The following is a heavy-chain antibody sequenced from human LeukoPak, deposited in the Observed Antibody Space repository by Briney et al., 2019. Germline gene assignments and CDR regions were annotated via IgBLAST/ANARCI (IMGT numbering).Heavy chain of an antibody. D-gene: IGHD4-17*01. V-gene: IGHV3-74*01. CDR2: ITNDGSST. J-gene: IGHJ4*02. Sequence: GGSLRLSCAASGLTFSSHWMHWVRQAPGKGLVWVSRITNDGSSTTYADSVKGRFTISRDNAKNMLYLQVNSLRAEDTAVYYCAKAQDGDYVDYWGQGTLVTVSS. CDR3: AKAQDGDYVDY. CDR1: GLTFSSHW.